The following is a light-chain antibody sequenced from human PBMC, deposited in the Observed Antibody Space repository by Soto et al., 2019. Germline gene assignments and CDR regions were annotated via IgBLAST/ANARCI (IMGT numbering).Light chain of an antibody. J-gene: IGKJ1*01. V-gene: IGKV3-11*01. CDR1: QSVDSY. Sequence: EIVLTQSPATLSLSPGERATLSCRASQSVDSYLAWYQQKPGQAPRLLIYDASNRATGIPARFSGSGSGTDFTLTISSLEPEDFEVYYCQQRSNWPPWTFGQGTKVDIK. CDR2: DAS. CDR3: QQRSNWPPWT.